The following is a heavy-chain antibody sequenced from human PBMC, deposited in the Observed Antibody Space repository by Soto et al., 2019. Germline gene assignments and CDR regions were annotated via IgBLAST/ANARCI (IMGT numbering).Heavy chain of an antibody. V-gene: IGHV1-3*04. CDR2: INTGNGNT. D-gene: IGHD3-22*01. J-gene: IGHJ4*02. CDR1: GYTFTGNA. CDR3: ARGGYDSSGYPLGY. Sequence: QVQLVQSGAEVKKPGASVKVSCKASGYTFTGNAMHWVRQAPGQRLEWMGWINTGNGNTKYSQKFQGRVTITRATSATTTNMELSSLRSEDTAVYYRARGGYDSSGYPLGYWGQGTLVTGSS.